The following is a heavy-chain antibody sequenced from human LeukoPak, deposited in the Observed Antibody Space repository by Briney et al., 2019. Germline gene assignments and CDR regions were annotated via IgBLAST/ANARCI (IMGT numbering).Heavy chain of an antibody. CDR2: ISSSGSTI. D-gene: IGHD2-2*01. Sequence: GGSLRLSCAASGFTFSSYEMNWVRQAPGKGLEWVSYISSSGSTIYYADSVKGRFTISRDNAKNSLYLQMNSLRAEDTAVYYCAREQKEDIVVVPAASFDPWGQGTLVTVSS. CDR3: AREQKEDIVVVPAASFDP. V-gene: IGHV3-48*03. J-gene: IGHJ5*02. CDR1: GFTFSSYE.